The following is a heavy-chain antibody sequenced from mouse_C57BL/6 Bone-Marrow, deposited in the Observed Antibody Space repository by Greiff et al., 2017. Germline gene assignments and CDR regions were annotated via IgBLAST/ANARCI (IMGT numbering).Heavy chain of an antibody. V-gene: IGHV5-17*01. Sequence: EVKLMASGGGLVKPGGSLKLSCAASGFTFSDYGMHWVRQAPEKGLEWVAYISSGSSTIYYADTVKGRFTISRDNAKNTLFLQMTSLRSEDTAMYYCARAYYLAMDYWGQGTSVTVSS. CDR2: ISSGSSTI. J-gene: IGHJ4*01. D-gene: IGHD1-1*01. CDR3: ARAYYLAMDY. CDR1: GFTFSDYG.